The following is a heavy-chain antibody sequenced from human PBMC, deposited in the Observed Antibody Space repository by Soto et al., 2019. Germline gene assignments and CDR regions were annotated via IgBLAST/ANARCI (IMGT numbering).Heavy chain of an antibody. Sequence: PSETLSLTCNVSGGAIDSSGYYWCWIRQHPGKGLEWIGYIYYSGSTYYNPSLKSRVSISIDTSKNQFSLELISVTAADTAVYYCARVGTSYARRGLDVWGQGTTVTVSS. D-gene: IGHD7-27*01. CDR3: ARVGTSYARRGLDV. CDR1: GGAIDSSGYY. J-gene: IGHJ6*02. CDR2: IYYSGST. V-gene: IGHV4-31*03.